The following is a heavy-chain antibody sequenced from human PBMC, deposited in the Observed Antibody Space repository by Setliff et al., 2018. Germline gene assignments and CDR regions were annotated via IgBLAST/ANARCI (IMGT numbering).Heavy chain of an antibody. V-gene: IGHV4-59*08. D-gene: IGHD3-3*01. CDR3: ARIAYFDFWRGFGVGAFDL. CDR2: IYYSGST. J-gene: IGHJ3*01. Sequence: SETLSLTCTVSGGSISSHYWSWIRQPPGKGLEWIGYIYYSGSTNYNPSLKSRVTISVDTSKNQFSLKLASVTAADRAVYYCARIAYFDFWRGFGVGAFDLWGHGSVVTVSS. CDR1: GGSISSHY.